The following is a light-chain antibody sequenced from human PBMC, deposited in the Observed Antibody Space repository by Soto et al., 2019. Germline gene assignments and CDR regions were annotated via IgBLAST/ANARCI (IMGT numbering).Light chain of an antibody. J-gene: IGKJ5*01. CDR3: QQYENLPT. V-gene: IGKV1-33*01. CDR2: DAS. Sequence: DIHMTRSPSSLSASVGYRFTITCQASQNINNYLNWYQQKPGRDPKLLIYDASNLEAGVPSRFRGSGSGTDFTFTIRRLQPEDIATYYCQQYENLPTFGQGTRLE. CDR1: QNINNY.